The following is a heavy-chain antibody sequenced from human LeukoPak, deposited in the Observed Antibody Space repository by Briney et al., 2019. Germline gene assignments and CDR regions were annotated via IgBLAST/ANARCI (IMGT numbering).Heavy chain of an antibody. J-gene: IGHJ4*02. Sequence: ASVKVSCKASGYTFTSYYMHWVRQAPGQGLEWMGIINPSGGSTSYAQKFQGRVTMTRDMSTSTVYMELSSLRSEDTAVYYCALSYYYGSGTIAPAGYYFDYWGQGTLVTVSS. CDR2: INPSGGST. CDR3: ALSYYYGSGTIAPAGYYFDY. V-gene: IGHV1-46*01. D-gene: IGHD3-10*01. CDR1: GYTFTSYY.